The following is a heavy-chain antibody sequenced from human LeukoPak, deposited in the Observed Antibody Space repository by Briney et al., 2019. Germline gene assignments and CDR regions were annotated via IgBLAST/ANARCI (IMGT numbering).Heavy chain of an antibody. Sequence: PSETLSLTCIVSGDSIKSRDWWDWVRQPPGKGLEWIGEIHHDGSTNYNPSLKSRVAISVDMSRNQFSLSLTSVSAADTAVYYCARDRQVATRDGARWHFDSWGRGMLVSVSS. CDR3: ARDRQVATRDGARWHFDS. J-gene: IGHJ2*01. CDR2: IHHDGST. CDR1: GDSIKSRDW. D-gene: IGHD5-12*01. V-gene: IGHV4-4*02.